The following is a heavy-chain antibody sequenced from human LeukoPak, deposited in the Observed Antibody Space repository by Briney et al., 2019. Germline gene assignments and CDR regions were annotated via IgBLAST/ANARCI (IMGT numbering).Heavy chain of an antibody. CDR3: ATRRCSIAACRASSYRCFDF. V-gene: IGHV3-30*02. D-gene: IGHD2-2*01. J-gene: IGHJ6*04. CDR1: EFTFSSYG. Sequence: PGGSLRLSCAASEFTFSSYGMHWVRQAPGKGLEWVAFIRFDGSNKYYADSVKGRFTISRDNSKNTLDLQMNSLRAEDTAVYYCATRRCSIAACRASSYRCFDFWGKGTTVIVSS. CDR2: IRFDGSNK.